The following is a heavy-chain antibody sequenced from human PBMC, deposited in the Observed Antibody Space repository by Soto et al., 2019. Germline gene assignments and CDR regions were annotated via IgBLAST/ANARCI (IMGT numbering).Heavy chain of an antibody. Sequence: GGSLRLSCAASGFPFSSYAMTWVRQAPGKGLEWVSLISGSGGSTYYADSVRGRFTVSRDNSKNSLSLRMNSLRDEDTAVYFCAKRSPYSSGWYSPIFDYWGQGALVTVSS. CDR1: GFPFSSYA. V-gene: IGHV3-23*01. CDR2: ISGSGGST. CDR3: AKRSPYSSGWYSPIFDY. J-gene: IGHJ4*02. D-gene: IGHD6-13*01.